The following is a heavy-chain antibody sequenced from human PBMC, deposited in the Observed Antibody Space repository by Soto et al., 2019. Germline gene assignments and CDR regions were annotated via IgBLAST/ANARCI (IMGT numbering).Heavy chain of an antibody. Sequence: GGSLRLSCAASGFTFSSGAMHWVRQAPGKGLEYVSAISSNGGSTYYANSVKGRFTISRDNSKNTLYLQMGSLRAEDMAVYYCARLSEWLRGYYYYGMDVWG. V-gene: IGHV3-64*01. J-gene: IGHJ6*02. CDR2: ISSNGGST. D-gene: IGHD5-12*01. CDR3: ARLSEWLRGYYYYGMDV. CDR1: GFTFSSGA.